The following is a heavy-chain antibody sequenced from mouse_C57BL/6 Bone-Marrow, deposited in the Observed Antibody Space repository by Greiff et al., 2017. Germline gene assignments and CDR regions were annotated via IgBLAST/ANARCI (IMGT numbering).Heavy chain of an antibody. CDR2: IDPSDSYT. Sequence: QVQLQQPGAELVMPGASVKLSCKASGYTFTSYWMHWVKQRPGQGLEWIGEIDPSDSYTNYNQKFKGKSTLTVDKSSSTAYMQLSSLTSEDSAVYYCARWGDYDRAYWGQGTLVTVSA. D-gene: IGHD2-4*01. CDR3: ARWGDYDRAY. V-gene: IGHV1-69*01. J-gene: IGHJ3*01. CDR1: GYTFTSYW.